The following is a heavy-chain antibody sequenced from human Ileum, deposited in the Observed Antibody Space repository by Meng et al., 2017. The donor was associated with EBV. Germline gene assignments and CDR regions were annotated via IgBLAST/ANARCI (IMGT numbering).Heavy chain of an antibody. V-gene: IGHV4-34*01. D-gene: IGHD3-10*01. J-gene: IGHJ4*02. CDR3: ARGNKVSDRGFDY. CDR1: GGSFSGYY. Sequence: QGQRRQWGAGLLKPSEPSSLTCAAHGGSFSGYYWSWIRQPPGKGLEWIGEINHSGSTNYNPSLKSRVTISVDTSKNQFSLKLSSVTAADTAVYYCARGNKVSDRGFDYWGQGTLVTVSS. CDR2: INHSGST.